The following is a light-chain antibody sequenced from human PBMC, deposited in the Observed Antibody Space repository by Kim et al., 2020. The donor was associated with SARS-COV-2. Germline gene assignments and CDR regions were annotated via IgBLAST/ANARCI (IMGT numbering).Light chain of an antibody. Sequence: ELTQPPSASGTPGQRVTISCSGSSSNIGSNAVTWYQQLPGTAPKLLIYGNNQRPSGVPDRFSGSKSATSASLAISGLQSEDEADYYCAAWDDSLNGYVFGTGTKVTVL. V-gene: IGLV1-44*01. J-gene: IGLJ1*01. CDR3: AAWDDSLNGYV. CDR1: SSNIGSNA. CDR2: GNN.